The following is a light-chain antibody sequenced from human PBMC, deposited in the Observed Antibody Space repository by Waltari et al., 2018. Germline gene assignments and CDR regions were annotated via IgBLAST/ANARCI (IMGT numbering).Light chain of an antibody. CDR1: QSMISY. CDR2: AAS. Sequence: DIQMTQSPSSLSASVGDRVTITCRASQSMISYLNWDQQKPGKAPKLLSYAASSLQSGVPSRFSGSGSGTDFTLTISSLQPEDFATDYCQQSYSTLGYTFGQGTKLEIK. CDR3: QQSYSTLGYT. V-gene: IGKV1-39*01. J-gene: IGKJ2*01.